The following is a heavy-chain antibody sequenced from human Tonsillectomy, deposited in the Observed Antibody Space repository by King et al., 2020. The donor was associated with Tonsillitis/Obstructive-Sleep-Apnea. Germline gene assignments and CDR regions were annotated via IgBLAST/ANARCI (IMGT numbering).Heavy chain of an antibody. Sequence: QLQESGPGLVKPSETLSLTCSVSGDSVSDYYWSWLRQPPGKGLEWIGYIFYNGNTNYNPSLKSRVIISLDASKNQFSLKLTSVTAADTAVYYCAREPGDWGHGTLVTVSS. CDR1: GDSVSDYY. V-gene: IGHV4-59*02. J-gene: IGHJ4*01. CDR2: IFYNGNT. CDR3: AREPGD.